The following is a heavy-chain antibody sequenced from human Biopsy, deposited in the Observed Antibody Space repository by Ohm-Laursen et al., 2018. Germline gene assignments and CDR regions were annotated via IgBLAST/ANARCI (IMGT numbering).Heavy chain of an antibody. CDR2: VYYNGGT. J-gene: IGHJ2*01. CDR1: CDSLRNYY. D-gene: IGHD3-22*01. CDR3: ARDRGYYSDRTVPGYFDL. Sequence: PSENPSLTRTVSCDSLRNYYWGWIRQPPREGLPGVGYVYYNGGTDYNPSLQSRVTISVDTSKNHFSLRLRSVTPADTAIYYCARDRGYYSDRTVPGYFDLWGRGTLVTVSS. V-gene: IGHV4-59*01.